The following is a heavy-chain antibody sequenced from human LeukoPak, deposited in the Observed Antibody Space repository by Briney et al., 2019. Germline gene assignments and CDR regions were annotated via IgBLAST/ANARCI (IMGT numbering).Heavy chain of an antibody. D-gene: IGHD6-19*01. CDR3: ARETSDGGWYHDY. CDR1: GGSISSYY. CDR2: IYYSGST. Sequence: SETLSLTCTVSGGSISSYYWSWIRQPPGKGLEWIGSIYYSGSTYYNPSLKSRVTISVDTSKNQFSLKLTSVTAADTAVYYCARETSDGGWYHDYWGQGTLVTVSS. J-gene: IGHJ4*02. V-gene: IGHV4-39*07.